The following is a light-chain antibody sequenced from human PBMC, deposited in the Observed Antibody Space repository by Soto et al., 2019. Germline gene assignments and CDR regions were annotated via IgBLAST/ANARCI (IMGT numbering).Light chain of an antibody. CDR2: GAS. Sequence: EMVITHSPATLSVSAGEGVTLSCRSSQTVPSRIAWYQQKPGQAPSLLIYGASTRATGVPDRFSGTGSGTEFTLTISSLKSEDYAVYYCQQYKSWPPITFGQGTRLEIK. J-gene: IGKJ5*01. CDR3: QQYKSWPPIT. V-gene: IGKV3-15*01. CDR1: QTVPSR.